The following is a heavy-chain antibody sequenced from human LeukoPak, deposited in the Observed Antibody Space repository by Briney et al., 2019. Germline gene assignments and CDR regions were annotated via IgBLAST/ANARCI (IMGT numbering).Heavy chain of an antibody. CDR3: ARDPPLGWFDP. CDR1: GGSISSSSYY. CDR2: IYYSGST. D-gene: IGHD3-16*01. Sequence: SETLSLTCTVSGGSISSSSYYWGWIRQPPGKGLEWIGSIYYSGSTYYNPSLKSRVTISVDTSKNQFSLKLSSVTAADTAVYYCARDPPLGWFDPWGQGTLVTVSS. V-gene: IGHV4-39*07. J-gene: IGHJ5*02.